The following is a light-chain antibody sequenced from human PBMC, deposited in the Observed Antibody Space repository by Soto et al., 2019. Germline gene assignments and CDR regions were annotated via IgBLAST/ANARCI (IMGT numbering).Light chain of an antibody. CDR2: GAF. Sequence: TQSPSSVSASVGDRVTLSCRASQSISSNYLAWYQQKPGQAPRLLIYGAFNRATGIPARFSGSGSGTDFTLTISSLEPEDFAVYYCQQRNIWPPVTFGQGTRLEIK. V-gene: IGKV3-11*01. CDR1: QSISSNY. CDR3: QQRNIWPPVT. J-gene: IGKJ5*01.